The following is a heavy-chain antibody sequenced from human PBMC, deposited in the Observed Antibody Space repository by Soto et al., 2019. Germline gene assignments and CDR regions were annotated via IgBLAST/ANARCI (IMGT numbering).Heavy chain of an antibody. CDR2: IYNSGST. Sequence: SETLSLTCIVSGASVSDYYWSWIRQSPGKGLEWIGYIYNSGSTNYNPSLKSRVTISVDTSKNQFSLKLSSVTAADTAVYYCASYDYGDRTYYFDYWGQGTLVTVSS. D-gene: IGHD4-17*01. J-gene: IGHJ4*02. CDR1: GASVSDYY. V-gene: IGHV4-59*02. CDR3: ASYDYGDRTYYFDY.